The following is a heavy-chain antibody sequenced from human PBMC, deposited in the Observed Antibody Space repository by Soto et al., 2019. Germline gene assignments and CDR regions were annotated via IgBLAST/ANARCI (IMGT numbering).Heavy chain of an antibody. J-gene: IGHJ4*02. CDR3: AIDKTTGLFDY. CDR2: IYYMGRT. D-gene: IGHD1-7*01. Sequence: PSETLSLTCTVDSISTYYWNWIRQSPGKGLEWIGYIYYMGRTNYNPSLRSRVTMSIDTSRNQFSLKLSSVTAADTAVYYCAIDKTTGLFDYWGQGTLVSVFS. V-gene: IGHV4-59*01. CDR1: DSISTYY.